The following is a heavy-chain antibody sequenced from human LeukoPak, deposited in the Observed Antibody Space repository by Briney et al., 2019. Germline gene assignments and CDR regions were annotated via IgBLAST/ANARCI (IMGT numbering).Heavy chain of an antibody. CDR2: VKSRSAGETT. Sequence: GGSLRLSCAASGFSISNDWMSWLRQAPGKGLEWVARVKSRSAGETTDYAAPVKDRFTISRDDSKNTLYLQMNSLKTEDTAVYYCTLIQGWGSGSYYRDFWGQGTLVTVSS. D-gene: IGHD3-10*01. CDR1: GFSISNDW. V-gene: IGHV3-15*01. CDR3: TLIQGWGSGSYYRDF. J-gene: IGHJ4*02.